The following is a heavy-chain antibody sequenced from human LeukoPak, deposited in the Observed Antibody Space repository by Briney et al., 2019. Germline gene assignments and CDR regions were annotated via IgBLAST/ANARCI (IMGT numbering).Heavy chain of an antibody. D-gene: IGHD6-6*01. CDR3: AREAIAARPLGYYYYGMDV. CDR2: IYYSGST. J-gene: IGHJ6*02. V-gene: IGHV4-59*01. Sequence: SETLSLTCTVSGGSISSYYWSWIRQPPGKGLEWIGYIYYSGSTNYNPSLKSRVTISVDTSKNQFSLKLSSVTAADTAVYYCAREAIAARPLGYYYYGMDVWGQGTTVTVSS. CDR1: GGSISSYY.